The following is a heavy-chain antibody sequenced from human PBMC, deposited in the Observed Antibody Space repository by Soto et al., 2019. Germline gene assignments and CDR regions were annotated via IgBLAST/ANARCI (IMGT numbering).Heavy chain of an antibody. J-gene: IGHJ6*02. CDR3: RMGDCISTSCYLGYYGMDV. CDR1: GXXFSSYG. CDR2: IWYDGSNK. D-gene: IGHD2-2*01. V-gene: IGHV3-33*01. Sequence: QVQLVESGGGVVQPGRXLXXSCAASGXXFSSYGMHWVRQAPGKGLEWVAVIWYDGSNKYYADSVKGRFTISRDNSKNTLYLQMNSLRAEDTAVYYCRMGDCISTSCYLGYYGMDVWGQGTTVTVSS.